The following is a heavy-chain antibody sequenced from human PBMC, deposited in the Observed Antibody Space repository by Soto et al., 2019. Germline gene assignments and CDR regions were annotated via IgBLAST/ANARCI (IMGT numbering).Heavy chain of an antibody. CDR2: IDPVDSYA. CDR1: GFSFTNYW. J-gene: IGHJ5*02. D-gene: IGHD6-13*01. V-gene: IGHV5-10-1*01. CDR3: ARIESIARNWFDP. Sequence: GESLRISCKGSGFSFTNYWISWVRQMPGKGLEWMGNIDPVDSYANYSPSFQGHVTFSVDTSISTAYLQWSSLKASDTAMYFCARIESIARNWFDPWGQGTLVTVSS.